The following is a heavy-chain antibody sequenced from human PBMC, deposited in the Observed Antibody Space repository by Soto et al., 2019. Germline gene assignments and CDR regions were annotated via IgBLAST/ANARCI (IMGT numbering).Heavy chain of an antibody. CDR3: ARGRAMDY. Sequence: GASVKVSCKNSGCTFTSDGISWVRQSPGQGLEWMGWISPYNSKTDYAQRFQGRVTMTTNTSTSTAYMEVRSLRSEDTALYYCARGRAMDYWG. D-gene: IGHD5-18*01. J-gene: IGHJ4*01. V-gene: IGHV1-18*01. CDR1: GCTFTSDG. CDR2: ISPYNSKT.